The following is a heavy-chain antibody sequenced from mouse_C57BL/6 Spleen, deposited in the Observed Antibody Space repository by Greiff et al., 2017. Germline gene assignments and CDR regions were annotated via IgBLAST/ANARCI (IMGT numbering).Heavy chain of an antibody. CDR3: TGPSSFAY. CDR2: IRLKSDNYAT. J-gene: IGHJ3*01. V-gene: IGHV6-3*01. CDR1: GFTFSNYW. Sequence: EVMLVESGGGLVQPGGSMKLSCVASGFTFSNYWMNWVRQSPEKGLEWVAQIRLKSDNYATHYAESVKGRFTISRDDSKSSVYLQMNNLRAEDTGIYYCTGPSSFAYWGQGTLVTVSA.